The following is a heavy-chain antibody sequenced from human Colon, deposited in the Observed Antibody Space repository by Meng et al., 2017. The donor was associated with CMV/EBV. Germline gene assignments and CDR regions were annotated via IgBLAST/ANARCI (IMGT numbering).Heavy chain of an antibody. D-gene: IGHD2-2*01. J-gene: IGHJ6*02. CDR3: ASRYCSSTSCPYYYYYGMDV. V-gene: IGHV1-18*01. CDR2: ISAYNGNT. CDR1: GYTFTSYG. Sequence: ASVKVSCKASGYTFTSYGISWVRQAPGQGLEWMGWISAYNGNTNYAQKLQGRVTMTTDTSTSTAYMELRSLRSEDTAVYYCASRYCSSTSCPYYYYYGMDVWGQGTTVTVSS.